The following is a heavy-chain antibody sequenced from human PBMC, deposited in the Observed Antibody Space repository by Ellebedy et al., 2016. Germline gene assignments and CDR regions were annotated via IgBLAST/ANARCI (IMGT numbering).Heavy chain of an antibody. V-gene: IGHV1-18*01. J-gene: IGHJ4*02. D-gene: IGHD5-18*01. CDR3: ARDEVYSYGIDY. CDR2: INTYNGNT. Sequence: ASVKVSCKASGYTFTSYGITWVRLAPGQGLEWMGWINTYNGNTTYAQKLQGRVMMTTDTSTSTAYMELRSLRSDDTAVYYCARDEVYSYGIDYWGQGTLVTVSS. CDR1: GYTFTSYG.